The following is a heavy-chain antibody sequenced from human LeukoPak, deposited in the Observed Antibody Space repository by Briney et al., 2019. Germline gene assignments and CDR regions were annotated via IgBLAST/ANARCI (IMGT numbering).Heavy chain of an antibody. Sequence: ASVKVSCMASGGTFSSYTISWVRQAPGQGLEGMGRIIPILGIANYAQKFQGRVTITADQSTSTAYMELSSLRSEDTSVSYCARDVEVAGLRGFVYWGQGTLVTVSS. D-gene: IGHD6-19*01. CDR2: IIPILGIA. V-gene: IGHV1-69*04. CDR3: ARDVEVAGLRGFVY. CDR1: GGTFSSYT. J-gene: IGHJ4*02.